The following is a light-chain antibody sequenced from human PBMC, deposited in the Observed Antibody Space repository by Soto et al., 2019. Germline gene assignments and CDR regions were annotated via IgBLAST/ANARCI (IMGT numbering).Light chain of an antibody. J-gene: IGKJ1*01. CDR2: AAS. Sequence: EIVLTPSPVTLSLSPGERATLSCRASQSVSTNLAWFQQKPGQAPRLLIYAASRRATGMPDRFSGSGSGTDFTLTISRLEPEDFAVYYCQQYDNSWTFGQGTKVDIK. CDR1: QSVSTN. V-gene: IGKV3-20*01. CDR3: QQYDNSWT.